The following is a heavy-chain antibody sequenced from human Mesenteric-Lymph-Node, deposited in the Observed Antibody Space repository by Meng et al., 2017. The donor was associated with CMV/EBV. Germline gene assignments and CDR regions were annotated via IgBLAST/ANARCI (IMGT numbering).Heavy chain of an antibody. CDR3: ARDFGTTTGPFDY. D-gene: IGHD1-1*01. J-gene: IGHJ4*02. CDR2: INPNSGGT. Sequence: CKASGYNFTGYYMHWVRQAPGQGLEWMGRINPNSGGTNYAQKFQGRVTMTRDTSISTAYMELSRLRSDDTAVYYCARDFGTTTGPFDYWGQGTLVTVSS. CDR1: GYNFTGYY. V-gene: IGHV1-2*06.